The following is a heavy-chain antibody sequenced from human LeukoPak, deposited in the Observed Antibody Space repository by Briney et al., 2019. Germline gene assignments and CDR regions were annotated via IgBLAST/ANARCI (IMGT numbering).Heavy chain of an antibody. CDR3: VRKVYYYMDV. D-gene: IGHD3-10*01. CDR2: ISPSGDAT. V-gene: IGHV3-23*01. CDR1: GVTLGRYA. J-gene: IGHJ6*04. Sequence: GGSLRLSCAASGVTLGRYAVNWARQAPGRGLEWVSYISPSGDATVYAESAKGRFTISRDNSKNMVYLHLDSLRAEDTAKYYCVRKVYYYMDVWGNGTTVTVSS.